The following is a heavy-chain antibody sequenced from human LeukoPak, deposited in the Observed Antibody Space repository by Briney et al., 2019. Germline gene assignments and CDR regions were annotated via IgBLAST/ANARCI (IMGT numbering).Heavy chain of an antibody. CDR1: GFTVSSNY. D-gene: IGHD3-10*01. CDR2: IYSGGST. V-gene: IGHV3-53*01. J-gene: IGHJ6*03. Sequence: GSLRLSCVASGFTVSSNYMSWVRQAPGKGLEWVSVIYSGGSTYYADSVKGRFTISRDNSKNTLYLQMNSLRAEDTAVYYCASGSGSYRTPYYYMDVWGTGTTVTVSS. CDR3: ASGSGSYRTPYYYMDV.